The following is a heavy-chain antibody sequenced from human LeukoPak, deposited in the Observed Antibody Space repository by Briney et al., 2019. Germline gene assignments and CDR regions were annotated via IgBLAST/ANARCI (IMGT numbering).Heavy chain of an antibody. CDR3: ARTSYYDTSTSYYIRKHFDY. CDR2: ISSSCSPR. Sequence: AGSLRLSCVASGFTFSSYEMNWVRQAQGKGQELVSYISSSCSPRYYSDPVKGRFTISRDNAKNSLYLQMNSLRAEDTAVYYCARTSYYDTSTSYYIRKHFDYWGQGTLVTVSS. J-gene: IGHJ4*02. D-gene: IGHD3-22*01. V-gene: IGHV3-48*03. CDR1: GFTFSSYE.